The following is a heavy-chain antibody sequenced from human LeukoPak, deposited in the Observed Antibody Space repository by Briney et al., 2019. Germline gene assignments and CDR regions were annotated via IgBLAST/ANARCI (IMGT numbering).Heavy chain of an antibody. V-gene: IGHV1-69*05. D-gene: IGHD6-13*01. CDR1: GGTFSSYA. CDR3: ARGGDSSSWYTGGNWFDP. Sequence: ASVKVSCKASGGTFSSYAISWVRQAPGQGLEWMGGIIPIFGTANYAQKFQGRVMITTDESTSTAYMELSSLRSEDTAVYYCARGGDSSSWYTGGNWFDPWGQGTLVTVSS. J-gene: IGHJ5*02. CDR2: IIPIFGTA.